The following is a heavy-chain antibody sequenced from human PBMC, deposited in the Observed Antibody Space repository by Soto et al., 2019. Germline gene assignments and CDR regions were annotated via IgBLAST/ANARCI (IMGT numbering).Heavy chain of an antibody. CDR2: ISYDGSNK. Sequence: QVQLVESGGGVVQPGRSLRLSCAASGFTFSSYGMHWVRQAPGKGLEWVAVISYDGSNKYYADSVKGRFTISRDNSKNTLYLQMNSLRAEDTAVYYCAKGFGRGWGQGTLVTVSS. J-gene: IGHJ4*02. V-gene: IGHV3-30*18. CDR3: AKGFGRG. D-gene: IGHD3-10*01. CDR1: GFTFSSYG.